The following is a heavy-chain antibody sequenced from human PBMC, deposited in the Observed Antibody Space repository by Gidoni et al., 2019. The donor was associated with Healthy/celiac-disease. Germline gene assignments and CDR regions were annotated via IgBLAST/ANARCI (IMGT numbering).Heavy chain of an antibody. CDR3: ARDQGVAGTDYYYGMDV. CDR2: ISSSSSYI. Sequence: EVQLVESGGGLVKPGGAMRLACAASAFTFRSYSMHWVRQAPGKGLTWVSSISSSSSYISYADSVQGRFTISRDHAKNSLYLQMNSMRAEDTAVCYCARDQGVAGTDYYYGMDVWGQGTTVTVSS. J-gene: IGHJ6*02. CDR1: AFTFRSYS. V-gene: IGHV3-21*01. D-gene: IGHD6-19*01.